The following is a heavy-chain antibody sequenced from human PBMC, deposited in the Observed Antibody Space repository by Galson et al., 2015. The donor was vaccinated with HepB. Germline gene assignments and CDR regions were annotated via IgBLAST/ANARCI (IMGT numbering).Heavy chain of an antibody. CDR1: GGSISSSSYY. CDR3: AREGGYCSGGSCSRGRYYFDY. V-gene: IGHV4-39*07. CDR2: IYYSGST. J-gene: IGHJ4*02. Sequence: SETLSLTCTVSGGSISSSSYYWGWIRQPPGKGLEWIGSIYYSGSTYYNPSLKSRVTISVDTSKNQFSLKLSSVTAADTAVYYCAREGGYCSGGSCSRGRYYFDYWGQGTLVTVSS. D-gene: IGHD2-15*01.